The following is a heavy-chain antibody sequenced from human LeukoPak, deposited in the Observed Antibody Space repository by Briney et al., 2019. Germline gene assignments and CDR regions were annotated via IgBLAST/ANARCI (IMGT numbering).Heavy chain of an antibody. CDR3: ARVPGGPHYYDSSGYYFGDNAPADDY. J-gene: IGHJ4*02. D-gene: IGHD3-22*01. CDR1: GGSISSSSYY. V-gene: IGHV4-39*07. Sequence: KPSETLSLTCTVSGGSISSSSYYWGWIRQPPGKGLEWIGSIYYSGSTNYNPSLKSRVTISVDTSKNQFSLKLSSVTAADTAVYYCARVPGGPHYYDSSGYYFGDNAPADDYWGQGTLVTVSS. CDR2: IYYSGST.